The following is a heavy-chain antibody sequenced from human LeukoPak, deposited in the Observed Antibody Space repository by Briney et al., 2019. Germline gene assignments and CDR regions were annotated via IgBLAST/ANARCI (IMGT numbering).Heavy chain of an antibody. J-gene: IGHJ3*02. CDR3: ARDGLGYCSGGSCYSSAFDI. CDR2: ISSSSSYI. V-gene: IGHV3-21*01. D-gene: IGHD2-15*01. Sequence: PRGSLRLSCAASGFTFSSYSMNWVRQAPGKGLERVSSISSSSSYIYYADSVKGRFTISRDNARNSLYLQMNSLRAEDTAVYYCARDGLGYCSGGSCYSSAFDIWGQGAIVTASS. CDR1: GFTFSSYS.